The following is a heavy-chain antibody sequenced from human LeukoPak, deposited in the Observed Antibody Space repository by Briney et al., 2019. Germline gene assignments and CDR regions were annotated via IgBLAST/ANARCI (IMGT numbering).Heavy chain of an antibody. J-gene: IGHJ3*02. CDR1: GGTFSSYA. CDR3: ARDRGTTFDAFDI. D-gene: IGHD1-14*01. V-gene: IGHV1-69*05. CDR2: IIPIFGTA. Sequence: ASVKVSCKASGGTFSSYAISWVRQAPGQGLEWMGGIIPIFGTANYAQKFQGRVTITTDESTSTAYMEPSSLRSEDTAVYYCARDRGTTFDAFDIWGQGTMVTVSS.